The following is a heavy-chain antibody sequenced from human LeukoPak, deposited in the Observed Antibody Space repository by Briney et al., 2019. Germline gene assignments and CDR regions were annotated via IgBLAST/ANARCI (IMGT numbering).Heavy chain of an antibody. Sequence: PGGSLRLSCAASGFTFSSYWMSWVRQAPGKGLEWVANIKQDGSEKYYVDSVKGRFTISRDNAKSSLYLQMNSLRAEDTAVYYCARGGAAAGTEVYFDYLGQGTLVTVSS. D-gene: IGHD6-13*01. J-gene: IGHJ4*02. CDR2: IKQDGSEK. CDR3: ARGGAAAGTEVYFDY. CDR1: GFTFSSYW. V-gene: IGHV3-7*01.